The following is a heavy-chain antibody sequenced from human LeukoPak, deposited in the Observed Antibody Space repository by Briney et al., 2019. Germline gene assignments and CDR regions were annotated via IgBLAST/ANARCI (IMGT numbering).Heavy chain of an antibody. CDR2: ISSSSSYI. CDR1: GFTFSSYS. D-gene: IGHD2-21*02. J-gene: IGHJ4*02. V-gene: IGHV3-21*01. Sequence: PGGSLRLSCAASGFTFSSYSMNWVRQAPGKGLEWVSSISSSSSYIYYADSVKGRFTISRDNAKNSLYLQMNSLRAEDTAVYYCARASLAYCGGDCYFLRNPPPGYWGQGTLVTVSS. CDR3: ARASLAYCGGDCYFLRNPPPGY.